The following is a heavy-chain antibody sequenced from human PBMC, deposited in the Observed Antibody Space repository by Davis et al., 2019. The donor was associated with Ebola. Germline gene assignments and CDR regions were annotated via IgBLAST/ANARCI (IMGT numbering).Heavy chain of an antibody. J-gene: IGHJ4*02. CDR1: GFTFSSYA. V-gene: IGHV3-23*01. CDR3: ARDLPCRSDQLLCPLLTGYFDY. Sequence: GESLKISCAASGFTFSSYAMSWVRQAPGRGLEWVSSISGNGGSTYSADSVKGRFIISRDNSKNTLYLQVNSLRAEDTAVYYCARDLPCRSDQLLCPLLTGYFDYWGQGTLVTVSS. CDR2: ISGNGGST. D-gene: IGHD2-2*01.